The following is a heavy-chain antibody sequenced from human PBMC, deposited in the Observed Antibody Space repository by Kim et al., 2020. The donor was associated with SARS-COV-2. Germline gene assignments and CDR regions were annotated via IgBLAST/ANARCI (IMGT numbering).Heavy chain of an antibody. CDR3: ARSGKGRDYGMDV. Sequence: SETLSLTCTVSGGSIRTYYWSWIRQPPGKGLEWIGYIYHSGSTNYNPSLKSRVTISVDTSRNQFSLKLTSVTAADTAVYYCARSGKGRDYGMDVWGQGSTVTVSS. J-gene: IGHJ6*02. CDR1: GGSIRTYY. CDR2: IYHSGST. D-gene: IGHD6-25*01. V-gene: IGHV4-59*13.